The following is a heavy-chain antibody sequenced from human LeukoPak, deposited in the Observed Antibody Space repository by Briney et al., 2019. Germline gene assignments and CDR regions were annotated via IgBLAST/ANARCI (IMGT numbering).Heavy chain of an antibody. CDR3: ARDKIVGATKLDY. D-gene: IGHD1-26*01. CDR2: IKQDGSEK. V-gene: IGHV3-7*01. Sequence: GGSLRLSCAASGFTFSSYWMSWVRQAPGKGLEWVANIKQDGSEKYYVDSVKGRFTISRDNAKNSLYLQMNSLRAEDTAVYYCARDKIVGATKLDYWGQGTLVTVPS. CDR1: GFTFSSYW. J-gene: IGHJ4*02.